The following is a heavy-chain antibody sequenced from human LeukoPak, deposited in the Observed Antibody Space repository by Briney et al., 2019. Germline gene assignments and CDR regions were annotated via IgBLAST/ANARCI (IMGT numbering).Heavy chain of an antibody. CDR2: IWYDGSNK. J-gene: IGHJ4*02. D-gene: IGHD5-12*01. Sequence: GGSLRLSCAASGFTFSSYGMHWVRQAPGKGLEWVAVIWYDGSNKYYADSVKGRFTISRDNPKNTLYLQMNSLRAEDTAVYYCAKGQARYSGYDFVDYWGQGTLVTVSS. CDR1: GFTFSSYG. CDR3: AKGQARYSGYDFVDY. V-gene: IGHV3-33*06.